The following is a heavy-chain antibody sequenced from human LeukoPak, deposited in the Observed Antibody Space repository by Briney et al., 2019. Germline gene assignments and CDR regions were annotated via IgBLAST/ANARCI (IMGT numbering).Heavy chain of an antibody. V-gene: IGHV3-7*01. D-gene: IGHD4-11*01. Sequence: GGSLRLSCAASGFIFSSYSMNWVRQAPGKGLEWVANINQDGSEKYYVDSVKGRFTISRDNAKNSLYLQMNSLRAEDTAVYYCARHSHSNYFDYWGQGTLVTVSS. CDR2: INQDGSEK. CDR1: GFIFSSYS. CDR3: ARHSHSNYFDY. J-gene: IGHJ4*02.